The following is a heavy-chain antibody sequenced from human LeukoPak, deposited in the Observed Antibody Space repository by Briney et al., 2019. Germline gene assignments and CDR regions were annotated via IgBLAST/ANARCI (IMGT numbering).Heavy chain of an antibody. CDR1: GFSFSGHW. J-gene: IGHJ4*02. V-gene: IGHV3-74*01. D-gene: IGHD6-6*01. Sequence: GGSLRLSCTASGFSFSGHWMHWARQLPGKGLVWVSRISPTGSTTSYGDSVKGRFTVSRDNAKNTLYLQVNNLRAEDTAVYYCARGPNSNWSGLDFWGQGTLLTVSS. CDR2: ISPTGSTT. CDR3: ARGPNSNWSGLDF.